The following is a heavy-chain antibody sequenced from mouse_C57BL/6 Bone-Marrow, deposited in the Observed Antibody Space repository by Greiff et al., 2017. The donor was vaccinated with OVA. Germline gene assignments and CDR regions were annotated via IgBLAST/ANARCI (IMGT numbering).Heavy chain of an antibody. J-gene: IGHJ1*03. D-gene: IGHD1-1*01. V-gene: IGHV5-9-1*02. CDR2: ISSGGDYI. CDR1: GFTFSSYA. CDR3: TRYGSRYFDV. Sequence: EVQLVESGEGLVKPGGSLKLSCAASGFTFSSYAMSWVRQTPGKRLEWVAYISSGGDYIYYADTVKGQFTLSRDNASNPLYLQMSSLKSEDTAMYYCTRYGSRYFDVWGTGTTVTVSS.